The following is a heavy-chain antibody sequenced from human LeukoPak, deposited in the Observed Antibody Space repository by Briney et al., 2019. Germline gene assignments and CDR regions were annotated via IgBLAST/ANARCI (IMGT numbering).Heavy chain of an antibody. D-gene: IGHD3-16*01. CDR1: GFTFTSYS. Sequence: PGGSLRLSCAASGFTFTSYSMNWVRQAPGKGLEWVSTISGGGGSTYYADSVKGRFTISRDNSKNTLYLQVNSLRAEDTAVYYGAKGGRWDVTPFDYWGQETLSPSPQ. V-gene: IGHV3-23*01. CDR3: AKGGRWDVTPFDY. CDR2: ISGGGGST. J-gene: IGHJ4*02.